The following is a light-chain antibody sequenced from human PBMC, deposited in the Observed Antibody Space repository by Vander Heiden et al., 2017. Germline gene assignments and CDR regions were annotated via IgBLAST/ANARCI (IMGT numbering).Light chain of an antibody. CDR2: DVI. Sequence: QSALTQPAYVSGSPGQSITIPCPGTSSDVGAFHYVSLYQQRPGKAPKLLIYDVINRPSGFSDRFSGSKSGITASLSISGLQAEDEADYYCSSYTDTGTFVLFGGGTKLTVL. CDR3: SSYTDTGTFVL. J-gene: IGLJ2*01. V-gene: IGLV2-14*03. CDR1: SSDVGAFHY.